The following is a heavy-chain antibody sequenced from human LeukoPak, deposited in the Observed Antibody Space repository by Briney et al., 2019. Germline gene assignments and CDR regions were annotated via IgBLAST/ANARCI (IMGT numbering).Heavy chain of an antibody. CDR3: ASIRGYSYGDIDY. J-gene: IGHJ4*02. CDR2: IRYDGSNK. V-gene: IGHV3-30*02. D-gene: IGHD5-18*01. Sequence: GGSLRLSCAASGFTFGSYGMHWVRQAPGKGLEWVAFIRYDGSNKYYADSVKGRFTISRDNSKNTLYLQMNSLRAEDTAVYYCASIRGYSYGDIDYWGQGTLVTVSS. CDR1: GFTFGSYG.